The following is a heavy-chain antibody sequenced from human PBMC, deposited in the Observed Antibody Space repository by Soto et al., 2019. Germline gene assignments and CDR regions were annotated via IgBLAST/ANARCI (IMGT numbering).Heavy chain of an antibody. V-gene: IGHV4-34*01. CDR2: INHSGST. CDR3: ARGSHRGILNYYYYYMDV. CDR1: GGSFSGYY. J-gene: IGHJ6*03. Sequence: PSETLSLTCAVYGGSFSGYYWSWIRQPPGKGLEWIGEINHSGSTNYNPSLKSRVTISVDTSKNQFSLKLSSVTAADTAVYYCARGSHRGILNYYYYYMDVWGKGTTVTVSS.